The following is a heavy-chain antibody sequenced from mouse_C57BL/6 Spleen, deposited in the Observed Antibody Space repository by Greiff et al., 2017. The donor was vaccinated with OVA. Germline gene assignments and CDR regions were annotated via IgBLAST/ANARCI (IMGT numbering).Heavy chain of an antibody. V-gene: IGHV1-64*01. CDR2: IHPNSGST. J-gene: IGHJ4*01. CDR3: ARKGPEIMDY. CDR1: GYTFTSYW. Sequence: VKLQQPGAELVKPGASVKLSCKASGYTFTSYWMHWVKQRPGQGLEWIGMIHPNSGSTNYNEKFKSKATLTVDKSSSTAYMQLSSLTSEDSAVYYCARKGPEIMDYWGQGTSVTVSS.